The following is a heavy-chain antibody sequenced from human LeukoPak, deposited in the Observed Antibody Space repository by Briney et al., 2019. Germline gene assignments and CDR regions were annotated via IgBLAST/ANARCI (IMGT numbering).Heavy chain of an antibody. V-gene: IGHV1-69*05. CDR2: IIPIFGTA. J-gene: IGHJ5*02. CDR3: ARDRYDSSGYYFGRSSDNWFDP. Sequence: SVKVSCKASGGTFSSYAISRVRQAPGQGLEWMGGIIPIFGTANYAQKFQGRVTITTDESTSTAYMELSSLRSEDTAVYYCARDRYDSSGYYFGRSSDNWFDPWGQGTLVTVSS. D-gene: IGHD3-22*01. CDR1: GGTFSSYA.